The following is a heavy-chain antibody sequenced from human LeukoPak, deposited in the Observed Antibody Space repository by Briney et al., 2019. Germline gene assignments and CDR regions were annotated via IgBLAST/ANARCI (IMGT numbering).Heavy chain of an antibody. CDR1: GFTFSSYA. D-gene: IGHD6-19*01. J-gene: IGHJ3*02. CDR2: ISGSGGST. Sequence: GGSLRLSCAASGFTFSSYAMSWVRQAPGKGLEWVSAISGSGGSTYYADSVKGRFTISRDNSKNTLYLQMNSLRAEDTAVYYCAKGGPVYSSGWYGPYDAFDIWGQGTMVTVSS. V-gene: IGHV3-23*01. CDR3: AKGGPVYSSGWYGPYDAFDI.